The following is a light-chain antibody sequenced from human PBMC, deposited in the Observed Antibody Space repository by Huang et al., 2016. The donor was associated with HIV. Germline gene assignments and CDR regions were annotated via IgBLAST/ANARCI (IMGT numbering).Light chain of an antibody. V-gene: IGKV1-5*03. Sequence: DIQMTQSPSTLSASVGDRVTITCRASQSISNWLAWYQQKPGKAPKLLIHKASTLATGVPSRFSGSRSGTEFTLTISSLQPDDFATYYCQQYNSYSITFGQGTRLEI. CDR1: QSISNW. CDR2: KAS. J-gene: IGKJ5*01. CDR3: QQYNSYSIT.